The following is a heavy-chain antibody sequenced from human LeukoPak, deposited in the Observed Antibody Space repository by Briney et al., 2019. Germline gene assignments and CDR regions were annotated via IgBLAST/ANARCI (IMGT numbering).Heavy chain of an antibody. Sequence: PGGSLRLFCVVSGISFSDSYMTWIRQTPGMGLEALAYISGMGHAIYYADSVKGRFTISRDNAKNSLYLQMNSLRPEDTALYYCSTGPSSLPYWGPGTLVTVSS. CDR3: STGPSSLPY. V-gene: IGHV3-11*01. J-gene: IGHJ4*01. CDR1: GISFSDSY. CDR2: ISGMGHAI. D-gene: IGHD1-26*01.